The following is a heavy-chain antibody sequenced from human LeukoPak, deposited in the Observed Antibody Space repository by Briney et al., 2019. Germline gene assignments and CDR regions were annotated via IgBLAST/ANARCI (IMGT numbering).Heavy chain of an antibody. CDR2: IYSTGRV. Sequence: SQTLSLTCTVSAVSITSGTYYWTSIRQPAGKGLDWIVRIYSTGRVNYNPSLKSRVTISVDTSKNQFSLKLSSVTAADTAVYYCARTPCGGDCGFDYWGQGTLVTVSS. CDR3: ARTPCGGDCGFDY. V-gene: IGHV4-61*02. D-gene: IGHD2-21*02. J-gene: IGHJ4*02. CDR1: AVSITSGTYY.